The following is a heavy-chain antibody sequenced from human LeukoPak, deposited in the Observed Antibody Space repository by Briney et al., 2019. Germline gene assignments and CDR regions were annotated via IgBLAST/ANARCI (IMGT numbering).Heavy chain of an antibody. J-gene: IGHJ4*02. D-gene: IGHD2-2*01. CDR2: IYYSGST. V-gene: IGHV4-30-4*08. CDR1: GGSISSGDYY. Sequence: SQTLSLTCTVSGGSISSGDYYWSWIRQPPGKGLEWIGYIYYSGSTYYNPSLKSRVTISEDTSKNQFSLKLSSVTAVATPVLSCARGVVPAEIFDYWGQGTLVTVSS. CDR3: ARGVVPAEIFDY.